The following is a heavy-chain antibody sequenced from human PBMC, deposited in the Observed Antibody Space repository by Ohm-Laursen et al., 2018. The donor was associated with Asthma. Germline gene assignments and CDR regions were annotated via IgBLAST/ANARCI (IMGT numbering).Heavy chain of an antibody. Sequence: SLRLSCAASEFTFSSYGMHWVRQAPGKGLEWVAVISYDGSKKYYADSVKGRFTISRDNSKNTLYLQMNSLRPDDTAVYYCARDVMEWYLPAFDFWGQGTLVTVSS. CDR3: ARDVMEWYLPAFDF. J-gene: IGHJ4*02. CDR1: EFTFSSYG. D-gene: IGHD3-3*01. CDR2: ISYDGSKK. V-gene: IGHV3-30*03.